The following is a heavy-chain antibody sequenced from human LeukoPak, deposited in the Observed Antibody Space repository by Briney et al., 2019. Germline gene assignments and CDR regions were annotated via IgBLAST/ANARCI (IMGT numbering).Heavy chain of an antibody. D-gene: IGHD2-2*01. CDR3: AETQGVPVPNWFDP. V-gene: IGHV1-69*05. CDR2: IIPIFGTA. Sequence: ASVKVSCKASGGTFSSYAISWVRQAPGQGLEWMGGIIPIFGTANYAQKFQGRVTITTDESTSTAYMELSSLRSEDTGVYYCAETQGVPVPNWFDPWGQGTLVTVSS. CDR1: GGTFSSYA. J-gene: IGHJ5*02.